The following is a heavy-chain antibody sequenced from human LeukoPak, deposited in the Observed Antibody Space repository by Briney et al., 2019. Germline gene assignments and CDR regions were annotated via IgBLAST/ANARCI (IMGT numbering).Heavy chain of an antibody. V-gene: IGHV1-69*13. Sequence: SVKVSCKASGGTFSSYAISWVRQAPGQGLEWMGGIIPIFGTANYAQKFQGRVTITADESTSTAYMELSSLRSEDTAVYYCARGPDYYDSSGYDYYYMDVWAKGPRSPSP. CDR3: ARGPDYYDSSGYDYYYMDV. J-gene: IGHJ6*03. CDR2: IIPIFGTA. CDR1: GGTFSSYA. D-gene: IGHD3-22*01.